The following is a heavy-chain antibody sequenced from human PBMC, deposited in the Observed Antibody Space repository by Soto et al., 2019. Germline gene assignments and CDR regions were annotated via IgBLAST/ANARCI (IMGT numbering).Heavy chain of an antibody. Sequence: GGSLRLSCAASGFTFSSYAMSWVRQAPGKGLEWVSAISGSGGSTYYADSVKGRFTISRDNSKNTLYLQMNSLRAEDTAVYYCAISQDRGGRTTFIYWGQGTQVTVSS. J-gene: IGHJ4*02. CDR2: ISGSGGST. CDR3: AISQDRGGRTTFIY. D-gene: IGHD3-16*01. V-gene: IGHV3-23*01. CDR1: GFTFSSYA.